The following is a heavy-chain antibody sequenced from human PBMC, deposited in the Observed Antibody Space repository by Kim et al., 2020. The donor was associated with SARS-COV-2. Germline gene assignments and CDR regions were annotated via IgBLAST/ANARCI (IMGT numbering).Heavy chain of an antibody. V-gene: IGHV3-20*01. D-gene: IGHD2-15*01. J-gene: IGHJ4*02. Sequence: GGSLRLSCAASGFTFDDYGMSWVRQAPGKGLEWVSGINWNGGSTGYADSVKGRFTISRDNAKNSLYLQMNSLRAEDTALYRPKRDIVVVRTRNNSYFDYWGQRTLVTVSS. CDR1: GFTFDDYG. CDR3: KRDIVVVRTRNNSYFDY. CDR2: INWNGGST.